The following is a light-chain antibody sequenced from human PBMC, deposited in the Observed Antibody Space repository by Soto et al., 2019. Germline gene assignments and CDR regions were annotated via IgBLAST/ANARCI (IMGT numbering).Light chain of an antibody. Sequence: AIQMTQSPSSLSASVGDRVTITCRASQAIKNFLGWYQVKPGAAPKLLIYAATTLQSGVPSTFSGTGSGTDFTLTISSLQPADFGVYYCLQDYIYPWTFGQGTKVDIQ. CDR2: AAT. J-gene: IGKJ1*01. CDR3: LQDYIYPWT. CDR1: QAIKNF. V-gene: IGKV1-6*01.